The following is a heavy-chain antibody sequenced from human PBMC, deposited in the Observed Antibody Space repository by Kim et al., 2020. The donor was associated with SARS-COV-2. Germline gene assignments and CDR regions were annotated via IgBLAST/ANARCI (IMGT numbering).Heavy chain of an antibody. J-gene: IGHJ4*02. V-gene: IGHV7-4-1*02. CDR3: ARASLTMIVRRYFDY. Sequence: GFTGRFVFSLDTSVSTAYLQISSLKAEDTAVYYCARASLTMIVRRYFDYWGQGTLVTVSS. D-gene: IGHD3-22*01.